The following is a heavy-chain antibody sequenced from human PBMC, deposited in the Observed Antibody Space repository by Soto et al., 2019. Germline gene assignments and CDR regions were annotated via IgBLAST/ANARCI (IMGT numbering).Heavy chain of an antibody. V-gene: IGHV3-23*01. CDR1: GFTFSSYA. D-gene: IGHD3-16*01. J-gene: IGHJ4*02. CDR2: ISGSAGST. CDR3: TKDLWPYLPAGGEFDS. Sequence: EVQLLESGGGLVQPGGSLRLSCAASGFTFSSYAMSWVRQAPGKGLEWVSAISGSAGSTYYADSVKGRFTISRDNSKNTLNKHMNRLRAEDTAVFYCTKDLWPYLPAGGEFDSWGQGTLVTVSS.